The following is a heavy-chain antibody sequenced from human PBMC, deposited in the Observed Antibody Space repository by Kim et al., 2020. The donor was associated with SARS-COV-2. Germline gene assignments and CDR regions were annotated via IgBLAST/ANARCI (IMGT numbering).Heavy chain of an antibody. Sequence: SETLSLTCTVSGGSISSSSYYWGWIRQPPGKGLEWIGSIYYSGSTYYNPSLKSRVTISVDTSKNQFSLKLSSVTAADTAVYYCARVPPRSGLDYWGQGTLVTVSS. CDR2: IYYSGST. J-gene: IGHJ4*02. CDR1: GGSISSSSYY. V-gene: IGHV4-39*07. D-gene: IGHD3-10*01. CDR3: ARVPPRSGLDY.